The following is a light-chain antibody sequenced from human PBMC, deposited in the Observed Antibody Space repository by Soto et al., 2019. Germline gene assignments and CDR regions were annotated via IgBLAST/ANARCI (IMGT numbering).Light chain of an antibody. CDR2: DAS. CDR1: QSIFNY. CDR3: QQRYSWIT. J-gene: IGKJ1*01. V-gene: IGKV3-11*01. Sequence: ESLLTQSPATLSLSPGGRSTLSCRAVQSIFNYLSWYQQKPGQAPRLLIYDASNRATGIPARFSGSGSGTDFTLTISSLEPEDFAVYYCQQRYSWITFGQGTKVDI.